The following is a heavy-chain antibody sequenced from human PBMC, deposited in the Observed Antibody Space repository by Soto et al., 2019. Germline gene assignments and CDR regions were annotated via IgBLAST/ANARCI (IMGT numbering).Heavy chain of an antibody. CDR2: INPNSGGT. D-gene: IGHD2-21*02. Sequence: QVQLVQSGAEVKKPGASVKVYCKDSGYTFTGYYMHWVRQAPGHGLEWMGWINPNSGGTNYAQKFQGWVPMTRETSISTAYIELSRRRSDDTAVYYCARGRRVVVTDATNWSDPSGQVTLVTVSS. V-gene: IGHV1-2*04. CDR1: GYTFTGYY. J-gene: IGHJ5*02. CDR3: ARGRRVVVTDATNWSDP.